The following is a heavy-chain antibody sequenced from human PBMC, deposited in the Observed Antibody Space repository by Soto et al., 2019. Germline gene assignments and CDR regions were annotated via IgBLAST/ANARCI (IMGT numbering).Heavy chain of an antibody. CDR2: IIPIFGTA. V-gene: IGHV1-69*06. CDR1: GGTFSSYA. D-gene: IGHD6-19*01. J-gene: IGHJ6*02. CDR3: ATKGVAVAGTHYYGMDV. Sequence: QVQLVQSGAEVKKPGSSVKVSCKASGGTFSSYAISWVRQAPGQGLEWMGGIIPIFGTANYAQKFQGRVTITADKSTSTAYMEVSSLRSEDTAVYYCATKGVAVAGTHYYGMDVWGQGTTVTVSS.